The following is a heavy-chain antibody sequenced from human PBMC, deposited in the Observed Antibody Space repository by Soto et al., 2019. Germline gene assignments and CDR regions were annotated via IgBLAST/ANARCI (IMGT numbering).Heavy chain of an antibody. CDR1: GYNFNTFD. CDR3: AGGNFRY. Sequence: ASVKFSCNASGYNFNTFDIYWVRQATGHGLEWMGWMNPNSGNTGYAQELRGRVTMTRNTSNTTAYMELTSLTSDDTGVYYCAGGNFRYWGQGTLVTVSS. J-gene: IGHJ4*02. CDR2: MNPNSGNT. V-gene: IGHV1-8*02.